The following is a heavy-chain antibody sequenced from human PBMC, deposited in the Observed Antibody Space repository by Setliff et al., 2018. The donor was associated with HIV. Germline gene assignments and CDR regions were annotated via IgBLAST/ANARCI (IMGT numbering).Heavy chain of an antibody. CDR3: ARPRTGYYYMDV. J-gene: IGHJ6*03. CDR1: GFTFGSYA. Sequence: GGSLRLSCAASGFTFGSYAMHWVRQAPGRGLEWVAAISYDGSDKFYADSVKGRFTISRDNSKNTLYLQMNSLGAEDTAVYYCARPRTGYYYMDVWGKGTTVTVSS. V-gene: IGHV3-30*04. CDR2: ISYDGSDK. D-gene: IGHD3-9*01.